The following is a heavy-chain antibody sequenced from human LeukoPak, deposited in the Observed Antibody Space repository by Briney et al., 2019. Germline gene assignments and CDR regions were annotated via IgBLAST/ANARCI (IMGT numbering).Heavy chain of an antibody. CDR1: GFTFSSYA. V-gene: IGHV3-30*04. Sequence: GRSLRLSCAASGFTFSSYAMHWVRQAPGKGLEGVAVISYDGSNKYYADSVKGRFTISRDNSKNTLYLQMNSLRAEDTAVYYCAKDPYSSSWYGSWFDPWGQGTLVTVSS. CDR2: ISYDGSNK. D-gene: IGHD6-13*01. CDR3: AKDPYSSSWYGSWFDP. J-gene: IGHJ5*02.